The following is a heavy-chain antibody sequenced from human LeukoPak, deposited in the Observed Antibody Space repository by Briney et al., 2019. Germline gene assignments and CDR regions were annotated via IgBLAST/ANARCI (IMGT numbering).Heavy chain of an antibody. Sequence: GSLRLSCAASGFTLSDHYMDWFRQAPGKGLEWIGYIYYSGSTNYNPSLKSRVTISVDTSKNQFSLKLSSVTAADTAVYYCARVGSSSWYSLDYWGQGTLVTVSS. J-gene: IGHJ4*02. CDR3: ARVGSSSWYSLDY. CDR2: IYYSGST. CDR1: GFTLSDHY. V-gene: IGHV4-59*11. D-gene: IGHD6-13*01.